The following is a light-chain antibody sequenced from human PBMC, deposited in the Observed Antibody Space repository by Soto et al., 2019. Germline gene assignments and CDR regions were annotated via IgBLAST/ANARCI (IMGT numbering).Light chain of an antibody. CDR1: STDHYGSNY. V-gene: IGLV2-8*01. Sequence: QSALTQPPSASGSPGQSVTISCTGTSTDHYGSNYVSWYQHHPGKVPKLIIYEVTQRPSGVPDRFSGSKSGNTASLTVSGLQAEDEADYYCSSYAGRNLLLFGAGTKLTVL. CDR3: SSYAGRNLLL. CDR2: EVT. J-gene: IGLJ1*01.